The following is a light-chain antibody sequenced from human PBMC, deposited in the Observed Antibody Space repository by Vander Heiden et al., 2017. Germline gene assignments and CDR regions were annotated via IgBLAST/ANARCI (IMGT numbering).Light chain of an antibody. CDR3: QQYNKWPPP. J-gene: IGKJ1*01. V-gene: IGKV3-15*01. CDR2: GAS. CDR1: PSLSST. Sequence: EILTMQSRATLSVSPGDSATLSCRSSPSLSSTLACYQQQTGQPPRLLIYGASIRATGIPARFSGSGSGTEFTLTISSLQLEDFAVYYCQQYNKWPPPFGQGTKVDIK.